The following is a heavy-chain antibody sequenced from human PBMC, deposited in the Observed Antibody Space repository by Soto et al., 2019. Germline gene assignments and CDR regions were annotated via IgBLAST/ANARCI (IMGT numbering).Heavy chain of an antibody. Sequence: SETLSLTCTVSGGSISGSYWSWIRQTPGKVLEWVGYIHYSGSTNYNPSLNSRVTMSVDSAKNQFSLQLSSVTAADTAVYFCTKYRRTDAEGYSFDYWGQGALVTSPQ. J-gene: IGHJ4*02. CDR2: IHYSGST. V-gene: IGHV4-59*01. CDR1: GGSISGSY. CDR3: TKYRRTDAEGYSFDY. D-gene: IGHD2-15*01.